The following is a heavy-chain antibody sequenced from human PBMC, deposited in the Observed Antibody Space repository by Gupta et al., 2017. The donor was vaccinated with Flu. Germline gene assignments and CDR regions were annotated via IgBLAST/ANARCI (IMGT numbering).Heavy chain of an antibody. CDR2: ISAYNGNT. V-gene: IGHV1-18*01. J-gene: IGHJ2*01. D-gene: IGHD6-13*01. Sequence: QAPGQGLEWMGWISAYNGNTNYAQKLQGRVTMTTDTSTSTAYMELRSLRSDDTAVYYCARGHSSKPNWYFDLWGRGTLVTVSS. CDR3: ARGHSSKPNWYFDL.